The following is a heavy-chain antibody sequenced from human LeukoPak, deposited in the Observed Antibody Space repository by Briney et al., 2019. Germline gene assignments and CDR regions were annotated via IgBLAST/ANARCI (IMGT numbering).Heavy chain of an antibody. D-gene: IGHD1-26*01. CDR2: ISGSGGST. J-gene: IGHJ4*02. Sequence: GWSLRLSCAASGFTFSSFALSWVRQGPGGGLEGVSGISGSGGSTYYADSVKGRFTISRDNSNNRLYLQMDSLRAEDTAVYYCAKDKGSGTYPPYWGQGTLVTVSS. CDR1: GFTFSSFA. V-gene: IGHV3-23*01. CDR3: AKDKGSGTYPPY.